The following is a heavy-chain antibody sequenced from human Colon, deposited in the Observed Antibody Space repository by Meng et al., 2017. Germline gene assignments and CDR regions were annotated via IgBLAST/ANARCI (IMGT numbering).Heavy chain of an antibody. CDR1: GGTFSHYN. CDR3: ATGGGGGELAS. D-gene: IGHD2-21*01. J-gene: IGHJ5*02. Sequence: QVHLVQSGAEVKKPGSSVNVSCTASGGTFSHYNLNLVRKAPGQGLEWMGRIIPIFGLSDYAHKFQGRVTMKADKSTGIAYMELYRLTSDDTAVYSCATGGGGGELASWGQGTLVTVSS. CDR2: IIPIFGLS. V-gene: IGHV1-69*02.